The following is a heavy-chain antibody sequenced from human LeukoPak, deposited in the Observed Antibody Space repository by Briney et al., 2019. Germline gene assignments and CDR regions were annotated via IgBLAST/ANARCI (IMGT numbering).Heavy chain of an antibody. CDR2: ISRNGGST. D-gene: IGHD5-12*01. V-gene: IGHV3-64*01. CDR3: ARGGRGHDFSPNYYYGLDV. Sequence: PGGSLRLSCAASGFTFDSYGMHWVRQAPGKGLEYVSAISRNGGSTFYANSVKVRFTISRDNSKNTLYLQMGSQRAEDTAVYYCARGGRGHDFSPNYYYGLDVWGQGTTVTVSS. J-gene: IGHJ6*02. CDR1: GFTFDSYG.